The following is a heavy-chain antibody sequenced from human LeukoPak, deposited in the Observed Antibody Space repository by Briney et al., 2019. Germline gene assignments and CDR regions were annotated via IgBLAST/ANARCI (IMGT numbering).Heavy chain of an antibody. CDR2: IYYSGST. CDR1: GGSISSYY. CDR3: ARAYSSGWDYFDY. Sequence: SETLSLTCTVSGGSISSYYWSWIPQPPGKGLEWFAYIYYSGSTNYNPSLKSRATISVDTSKNQFSLKLSSVTAADTAVYYCARAYSSGWDYFDYWGQGTLVTVSS. D-gene: IGHD6-19*01. J-gene: IGHJ4*02. V-gene: IGHV4-59*01.